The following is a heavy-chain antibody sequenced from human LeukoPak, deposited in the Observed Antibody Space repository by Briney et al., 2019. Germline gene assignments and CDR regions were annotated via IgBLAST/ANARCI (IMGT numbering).Heavy chain of an antibody. CDR3: ARDTRSYDTSGYYYFDY. D-gene: IGHD3-22*01. Sequence: SETLSLTCSVSGASTTSYYWNWIRQAPGKGLEWIGYIYSDGTTSYSPSLRSRVTISIDTSRNQFSLELSSVTAADAAVYYCARDTRSYDTSGYYYFDYWGQGALVTVSS. CDR2: IYSDGTT. CDR1: GASTTSYY. V-gene: IGHV4-59*01. J-gene: IGHJ4*02.